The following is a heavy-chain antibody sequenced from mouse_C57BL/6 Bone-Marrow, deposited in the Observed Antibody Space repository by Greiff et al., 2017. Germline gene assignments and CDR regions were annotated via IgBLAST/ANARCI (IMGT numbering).Heavy chain of an antibody. CDR2: SYPRCGNT. V-gene: IGHV1-81*01. Sequence: VQLVESGAELARPGASVKLSCKASGYTFTRHGISWVKQRTGPVLEWTGESYPRCGNTSYYEKFKGKPTLTAYKSSSTAYMELRSLTSEDSAVYFCAAIYYYGSSYYYAMNYWGQGTSVTVSS. J-gene: IGHJ4*01. CDR1: GYTFTRHG. D-gene: IGHD1-1*01. CDR3: AAIYYYGSSYYYAMNY.